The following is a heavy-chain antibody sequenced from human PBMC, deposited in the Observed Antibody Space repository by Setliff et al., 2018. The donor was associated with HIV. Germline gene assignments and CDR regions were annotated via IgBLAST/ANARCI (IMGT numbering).Heavy chain of an antibody. CDR1: GFTFSSYA. V-gene: IGHV3-23*01. CDR3: ARDLADYYDSSGYMVLDY. CDR2: ISGSGGST. D-gene: IGHD3-22*01. Sequence: GGSLRLSCAASGFTFSSYAMSWVRQAPGKGLEWVSAISGSGGSTSYADSVKGRFTISRDAAKNTLYLQMNSLRAEDTAVYYCARDLADYYDSSGYMVLDYWGQGTLVTVSS. J-gene: IGHJ4*02.